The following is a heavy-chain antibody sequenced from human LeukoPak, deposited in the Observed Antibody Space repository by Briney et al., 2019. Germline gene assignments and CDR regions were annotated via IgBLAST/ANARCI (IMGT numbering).Heavy chain of an antibody. CDR2: INHRGST. V-gene: IGHV4-34*01. Sequence: PSETLSLTCAVYGGSFSANYWSWIRQPPGKGLEWIGEINHRGSTNYNPSLKSRVTISVDTSKKQFSLKLSSVTAGDTAVYYCARFTGDPWGQGTLVTASS. CDR1: GGSFSANY. J-gene: IGHJ5*02. CDR3: ARFTGDP.